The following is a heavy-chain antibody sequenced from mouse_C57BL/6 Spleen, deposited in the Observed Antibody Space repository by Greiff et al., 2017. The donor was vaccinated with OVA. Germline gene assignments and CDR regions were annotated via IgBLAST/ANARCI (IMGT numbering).Heavy chain of an antibody. V-gene: IGHV1-85*01. CDR3: ARKDGYYPSWFAY. CDR1: GYTFTSYD. D-gene: IGHD2-3*01. J-gene: IGHJ3*01. Sequence: VQLQQSGPELVKPGASVKLSCKASGYTFTSYDINWVKQRPGQGLEWIGWIYPRDGSTKYNEKFKGKATLTVDTSSSTAYMELHSLTSEDSAVYFCARKDGYYPSWFAYWGQGTLVTVSA. CDR2: IYPRDGST.